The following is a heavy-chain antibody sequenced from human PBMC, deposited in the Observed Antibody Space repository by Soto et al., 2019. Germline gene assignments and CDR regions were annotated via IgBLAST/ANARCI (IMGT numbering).Heavy chain of an antibody. CDR1: GGSISSGDYY. D-gene: IGHD4-4*01. V-gene: IGHV4-30-4*01. CDR3: ASGTTVTTGGYYYYYYGMDV. CDR2: IYYSGST. Sequence: SETLSLTCTVSGGSISSGDYYWSWIRQPPGKGLEWIGYIYYSGSTYYNPSPKSRVTISVDTSKNQFSLKLSSVTAADTAVYYCASGTTVTTGGYYYYYYGMDVWGQGTTVTVSS. J-gene: IGHJ6*02.